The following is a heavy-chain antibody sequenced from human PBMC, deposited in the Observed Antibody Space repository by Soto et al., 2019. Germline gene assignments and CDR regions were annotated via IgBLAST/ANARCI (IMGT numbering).Heavy chain of an antibody. D-gene: IGHD3-22*01. V-gene: IGHV4-59*01. CDR2: IYYSGST. CDR3: ATVYDSSGYYPY. CDR1: GGSISSYY. Sequence: SETLSLTCTVSGGSISSYYWSWIRQPPGKGLEWIGYIYYSGSTNYNPSLKSRVTISVDTSKNQFSLKLSSVTAADTAVYYCATVYDSSGYYPYWGRGTLVPVSS. J-gene: IGHJ4*02.